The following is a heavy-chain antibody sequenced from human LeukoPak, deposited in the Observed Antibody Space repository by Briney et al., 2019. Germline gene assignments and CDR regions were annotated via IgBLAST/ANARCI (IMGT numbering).Heavy chain of an antibody. Sequence: QTGGSLRLSCAASGFTFSSYWMSWVRQAPGKGLECVANLKQDGSEKYYVDSVKGRFTISRDNGKNSLYLQMNSLRAEDTAVYYCARGNNWNWDEVFDIWGQGTMVTVSS. V-gene: IGHV3-7*01. J-gene: IGHJ3*02. CDR1: GFTFSSYW. D-gene: IGHD1-1*01. CDR3: ARGNNWNWDEVFDI. CDR2: LKQDGSEK.